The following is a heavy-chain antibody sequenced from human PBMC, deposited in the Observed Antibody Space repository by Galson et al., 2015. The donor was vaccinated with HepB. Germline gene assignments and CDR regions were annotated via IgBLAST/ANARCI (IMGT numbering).Heavy chain of an antibody. CDR1: GYTFTNYA. CDR3: ASARDGYGSGWLNFDY. CDR2: INAGNGNT. J-gene: IGHJ4*02. D-gene: IGHD6-19*01. Sequence: SVKVSCKASGYTFTNYAMHWVRQAPGQRLGWMGWINAGNGNTKYSQKFQGRVTITRDTSATTAYMELSSLRSEDTAVYYCASARDGYGSGWLNFDYWGQGTLVTVSS. V-gene: IGHV1-3*01.